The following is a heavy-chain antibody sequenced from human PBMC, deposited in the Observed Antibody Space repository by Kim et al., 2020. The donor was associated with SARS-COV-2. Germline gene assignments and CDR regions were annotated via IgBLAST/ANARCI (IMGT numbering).Heavy chain of an antibody. Sequence: SETLSLTCTVSGGSISSSSYYWGWIRQPPGKGLEWIGSIYYSGSTYYNPSLKSRVTISVDTSKNQFSLKLSSVTAADTAMYYCARLVLTTVITTYYYYYG. J-gene: IGHJ6*01. D-gene: IGHD4-17*01. CDR3: ARLVLTTVITTYYYYYG. V-gene: IGHV4-39*01. CDR1: GGSISSSSYY. CDR2: IYYSGST.